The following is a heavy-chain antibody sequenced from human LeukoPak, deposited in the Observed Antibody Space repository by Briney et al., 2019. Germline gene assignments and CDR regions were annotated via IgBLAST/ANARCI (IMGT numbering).Heavy chain of an antibody. J-gene: IGHJ4*02. D-gene: IGHD6-19*01. CDR3: ARDRRIAVAAQDLSH. CDR2: ISAYNGNT. CDR1: GYTFTSYG. Sequence: ASVKVSCKASGYTFTSYGISWVRQAPGQGLEWMGWISAYNGNTNYAQRLQGRVTMTTDTSTSTAYMELRSLRSDDTAVYYCARDRRIAVAAQDLSHWGQGTLVTVSS. V-gene: IGHV1-18*01.